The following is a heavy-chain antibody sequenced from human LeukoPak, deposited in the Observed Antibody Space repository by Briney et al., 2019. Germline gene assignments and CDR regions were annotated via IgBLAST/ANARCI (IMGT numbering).Heavy chain of an antibody. CDR1: GFTFHDYA. Sequence: QSGGSLRLSCAASGFTFHDYAMHWVRQAPGGGLEWVSLITWDGGSTYYTDSVKGRFTISRDSSRNSLSLQMSSLRVEDTALYYCAKEAGTRPHLPYYFDSWGQGTLVTVSS. V-gene: IGHV3-43D*03. D-gene: IGHD1/OR15-1a*01. CDR2: ITWDGGST. J-gene: IGHJ4*02. CDR3: AKEAGTRPHLPYYFDS.